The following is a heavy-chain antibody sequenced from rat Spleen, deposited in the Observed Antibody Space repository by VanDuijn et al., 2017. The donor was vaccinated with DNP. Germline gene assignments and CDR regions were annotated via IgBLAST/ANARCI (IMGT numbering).Heavy chain of an antibody. CDR3: ARWYNSGYYFDY. CDR1: GFSFSNYY. CDR2: ISTSSGKI. D-gene: IGHD4-3*01. V-gene: IGHV5-25*01. J-gene: IGHJ2*01. Sequence: EVQLVESGGGLVQPGRSLTLSCAASGFSFSNYYMAWVRQAPRKGLEWVASISTSSGKIYYPDSVKGRFTISRDNAKSTLYLQMNSLRSEDMATYYCARWYNSGYYFDYWGQGVMVTVSS.